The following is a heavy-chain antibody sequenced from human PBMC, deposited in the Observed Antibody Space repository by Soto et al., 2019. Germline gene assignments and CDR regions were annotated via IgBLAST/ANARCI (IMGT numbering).Heavy chain of an antibody. D-gene: IGHD6-13*01. J-gene: IGHJ6*02. CDR1: DGSSSSYY. Sequence: LAILSLTYRVADGSSSSYYWILIRPPEGKGLEWIGRIYTSGSTNYNPSLKSRVAISVDTSKNQFSLKLSSVTAEDTAVYYCSRALAAAGTYYCYYVMACLGHRTTVTFSS. CDR3: SRALAAAGTYYCYYVMAC. CDR2: IYTSGST. V-gene: IGHV4-4*07.